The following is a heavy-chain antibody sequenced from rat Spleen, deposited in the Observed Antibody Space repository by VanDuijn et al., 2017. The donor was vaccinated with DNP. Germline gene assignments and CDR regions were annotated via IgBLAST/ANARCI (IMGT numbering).Heavy chain of an antibody. CDR2: IMFDGITT. V-gene: IGHV5-7*01. D-gene: IGHD1-12*01. Sequence: EVQLVESGGGLVQPGRSLKLSCAASGFTFSDYHMAWVRQAPKKGLEWVATIMFDGITTFYRDSVKGRFTISRDNAQDTLYLQMNSLRPEDTATYYCARFDGYSYLYLMDVWGQGTSVTVSS. J-gene: IGHJ4*01. CDR3: ARFDGYSYLYLMDV. CDR1: GFTFSDYH.